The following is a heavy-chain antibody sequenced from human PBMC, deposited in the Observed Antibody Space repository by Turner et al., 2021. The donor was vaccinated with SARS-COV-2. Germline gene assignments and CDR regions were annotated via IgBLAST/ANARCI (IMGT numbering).Heavy chain of an antibody. V-gene: IGHV4-4*02. CDR3: ARRTQGYFNYGMDV. J-gene: IGHJ6*02. CDR1: GGAISSGNW. Sequence: QLRLQDSGPGLVKPSGPLSLPAPSAGGAISSGNWWSGVCQPPGKGLEWIGEIYHSGSTNYNPSLKSRVTISVDKSKNQVSLKLSSVTAADTAVYYCARRTQGYFNYGMDVWGQGTTVTVSS. D-gene: IGHD6-13*01. CDR2: IYHSGST.